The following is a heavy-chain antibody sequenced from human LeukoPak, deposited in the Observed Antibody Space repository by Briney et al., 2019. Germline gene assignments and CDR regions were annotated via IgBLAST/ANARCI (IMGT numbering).Heavy chain of an antibody. V-gene: IGHV3-48*01. Sequence: GGSLRLSCAASGFTFSSYGMSSVRQAPGKGLEWISYISSSGTTIYYADSVKGRFTISRDNAKNSLSLEMNGLRADDTAVYYCARDFGSGRRWFDYWGRGTLVTVSS. CDR1: GFTFSSYG. J-gene: IGHJ4*02. D-gene: IGHD4-23*01. CDR3: ARDFGSGRRWFDY. CDR2: ISSSGTTI.